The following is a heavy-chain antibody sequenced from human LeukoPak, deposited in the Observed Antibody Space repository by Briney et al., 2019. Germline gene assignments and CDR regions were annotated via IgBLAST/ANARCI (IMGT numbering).Heavy chain of an antibody. J-gene: IGHJ4*02. CDR2: IYYSGTT. D-gene: IGHD3-10*01. CDR3: VRHTPYYDASGTHRVHDY. V-gene: IGHV4-59*08. CDR1: GGSISSYY. Sequence: SETLSLTCTVSGGSISSYYWSWIRQPPGKGLEWIGYIYYSGTTNYNPPLRSRLTISLDTSKNQFSLKLSSVTAADTAVYYCVRHTPYYDASGTHRVHDYWGQGKLVTVSS.